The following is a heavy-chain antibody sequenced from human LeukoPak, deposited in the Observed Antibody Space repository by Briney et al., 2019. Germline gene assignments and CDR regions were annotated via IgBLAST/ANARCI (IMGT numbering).Heavy chain of an antibody. J-gene: IGHJ4*02. D-gene: IGHD6-19*01. CDR3: AKGLAVATSYFDC. V-gene: IGHV3-23*01. CDR1: GFIFSSYP. CDR2: ISAGGGST. Sequence: PGGSLRLSCAASGFIFSSYPISWVRQAPGKGLEWASTISAGGGSTYYADSVKGRFTFSTDNSKNTLYLQMNSLKAEDTAVYYCAKGLAVATSYFDCWGQGTLVTVSS.